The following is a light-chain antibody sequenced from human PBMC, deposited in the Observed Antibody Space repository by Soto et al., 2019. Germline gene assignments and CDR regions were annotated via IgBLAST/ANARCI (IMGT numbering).Light chain of an antibody. J-gene: IGKJ4*01. CDR1: QDISYF. Sequence: MHITQPPSSLSASVGDRVTITCQASQDISYFLNWYQQKTGKTPELLIYDASNLERGVSSRFSGSGSGTDFTFTINSLQPGDIAVSYCHQQGSSHSRTFGGGTKVDIK. CDR2: DAS. CDR3: HQQGSSHSRT. V-gene: IGKV1-33*01.